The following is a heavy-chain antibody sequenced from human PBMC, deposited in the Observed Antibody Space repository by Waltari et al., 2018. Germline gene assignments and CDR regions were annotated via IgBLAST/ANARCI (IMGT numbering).Heavy chain of an antibody. D-gene: IGHD3-22*01. Sequence: QEQLVESGGGVVQPGGSLSLSCAASGFSFSHYVLPGVRQAPGKGLEWWAVMAIDGSNFKQYADSVKGRFTISRDNSKYTLYLQMNSLRDEDTAVYYCAREGDSSGFAGAFDVWGQGTMVTVSS. V-gene: IGHV3-30-3*01. J-gene: IGHJ3*01. CDR1: GFSFSHYV. CDR2: MAIDGSNFK. CDR3: AREGDSSGFAGAFDV.